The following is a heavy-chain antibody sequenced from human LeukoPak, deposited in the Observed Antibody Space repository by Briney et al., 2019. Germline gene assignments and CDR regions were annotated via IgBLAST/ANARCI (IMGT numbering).Heavy chain of an antibody. CDR3: ARDRGDYGSSDY. CDR1: GGPISNYY. Sequence: SETLSLTCTVSGGPISNYYWSWIRQPAGKGLEWIGRIYSSGRTNYNPSLKSRVTMSVDTSKNQFSLKLSSVTAADTAMYYCARDRGDYGSSDYWGQGTLVTVSS. V-gene: IGHV4-4*07. J-gene: IGHJ4*02. CDR2: IYSSGRT. D-gene: IGHD2-21*02.